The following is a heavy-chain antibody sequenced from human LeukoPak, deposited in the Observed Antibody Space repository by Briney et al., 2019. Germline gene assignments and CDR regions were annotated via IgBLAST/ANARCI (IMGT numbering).Heavy chain of an antibody. Sequence: SVNDSLKASGGTFRSYACSWVRQAPGQGLEWMGGIIPIFGTANYAQKFQSRVTITADESTSTAYMELSSLRSEDTAVYYCARGGRYIDRHYWGQKTVVRVSS. CDR1: GGTFRSYA. J-gene: IGHJ4*02. CDR3: ARGGRYIDRHY. V-gene: IGHV1-69*01. CDR2: IIPIFGTA. D-gene: IGHD1-1*01.